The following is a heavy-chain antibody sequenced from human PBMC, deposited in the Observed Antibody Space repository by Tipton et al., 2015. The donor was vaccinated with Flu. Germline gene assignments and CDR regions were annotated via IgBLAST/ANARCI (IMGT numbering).Heavy chain of an antibody. D-gene: IGHD3-10*01. CDR1: GASIRSGRHF. CDR3: ARSTYYYGSGSSDY. CDR2: VYFTGIT. Sequence: LRLSCTVSGASIRSGRHFWSWIRQSAGKGLEYIGHVYFTGITDYSPSLKSRVTISVDTSKSQFSLQLTSLTAADTAVYYCARSTYYYGSGSSDYWGQGTLVTVSS. V-gene: IGHV4-61*09. J-gene: IGHJ4*02.